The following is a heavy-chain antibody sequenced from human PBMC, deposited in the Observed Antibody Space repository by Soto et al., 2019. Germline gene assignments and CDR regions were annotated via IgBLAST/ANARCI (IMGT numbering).Heavy chain of an antibody. Sequence: GGSLRLSCAASGFTFSSYWMHWVRQAPGKGLVWVSRINSDGSSTSYADSVKGRFTISRDNAKNTLYLQMNSLGAEDTAVYYCARDQVTIFGVVIPFDYWGQGTLVTVSS. CDR2: INSDGSST. D-gene: IGHD3-3*01. V-gene: IGHV3-74*01. CDR1: GFTFSSYW. J-gene: IGHJ4*02. CDR3: ARDQVTIFGVVIPFDY.